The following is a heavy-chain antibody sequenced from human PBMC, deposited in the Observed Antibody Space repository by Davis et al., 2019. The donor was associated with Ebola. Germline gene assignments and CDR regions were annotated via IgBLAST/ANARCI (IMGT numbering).Heavy chain of an antibody. CDR3: ARGFGDVDSFDI. CDR1: GYFFTGFY. Sequence: PSVKVSCKASGYFFTGFYMHWVRQAPGQGLEWMGRINPNNGVANYAQKFQGRVTMTTETSITTAYMDLSRLTSDDTAVYYCARGFGDVDSFDIWGQGTMVTVSS. J-gene: IGHJ3*02. V-gene: IGHV1-2*06. CDR2: INPNNGVA. D-gene: IGHD3-10*01.